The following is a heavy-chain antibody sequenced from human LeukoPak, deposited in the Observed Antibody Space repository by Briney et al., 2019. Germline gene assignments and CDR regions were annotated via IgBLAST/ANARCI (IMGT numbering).Heavy chain of an antibody. Sequence: SVKVSCKASGGTFSSYAISWVRQAPGQGLEWMGRIIPIFGTANYAQKFQGRVTITTDESTSTAYMELSSLRSEDTAVYYCARLPRGGYNFLAPDDYWGQGTLVTVSS. CDR3: ARLPRGGYNFLAPDDY. CDR1: GGTFSSYA. D-gene: IGHD5-24*01. V-gene: IGHV1-69*05. J-gene: IGHJ4*02. CDR2: IIPIFGTA.